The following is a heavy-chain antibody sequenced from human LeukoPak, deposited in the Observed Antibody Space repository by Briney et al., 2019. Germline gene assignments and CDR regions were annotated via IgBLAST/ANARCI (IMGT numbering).Heavy chain of an antibody. Sequence: SETLSLTCAVSGGSISSSDWWSWVRQSPGKGLEWIGEIYHSGSTNYIPPLKSRVTISVDTSKNQFSLKLSSVTAADTAVYYCARGVRIAVAGKNYYGMDVWGQGTTVTVSS. CDR3: ARGVRIAVAGKNYYGMDV. J-gene: IGHJ6*02. V-gene: IGHV4-4*02. D-gene: IGHD6-19*01. CDR2: IYHSGST. CDR1: GGSISSSDW.